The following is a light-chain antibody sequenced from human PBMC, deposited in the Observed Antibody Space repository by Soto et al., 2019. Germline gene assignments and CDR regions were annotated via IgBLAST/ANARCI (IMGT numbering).Light chain of an antibody. Sequence: AIQVTQSPSSLSASVGDTVTITCRASQGISSAFAWYQQKPGKVPRRLIYDVFNLQSGVPSRFSGSGSGTDFTLPISRLQPEDFATYYCQQLETSPLTFCQGTRLAVK. CDR3: QQLETSPLT. CDR1: QGISSA. V-gene: IGKV1-13*02. CDR2: DVF. J-gene: IGKJ5*01.